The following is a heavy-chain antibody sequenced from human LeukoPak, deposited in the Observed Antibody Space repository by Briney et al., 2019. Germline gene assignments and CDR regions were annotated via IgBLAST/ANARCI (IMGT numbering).Heavy chain of an antibody. CDR1: GYTFTGYY. J-gene: IGHJ6*02. Sequence: ASVKVSCKASGYTFTGYYMHWVRQAPGQGLEWMGWINPNSGGTNYAQKYQGRVTMTRDTSISTAYMELSRLRSDDTAVYYCARDNHRSDYRDYVHYYYGMDVWGQGTAVTVSS. D-gene: IGHD4-17*01. CDR2: INPNSGGT. V-gene: IGHV1-2*02. CDR3: ARDNHRSDYRDYVHYYYGMDV.